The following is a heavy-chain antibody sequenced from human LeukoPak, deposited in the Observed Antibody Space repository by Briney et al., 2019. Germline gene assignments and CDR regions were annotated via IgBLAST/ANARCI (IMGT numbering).Heavy chain of an antibody. V-gene: IGHV4-59*01. CDR1: GGSISNYY. CDR2: IYYSGST. D-gene: IGHD2-8*02. Sequence: SETLSLTCTVSGGSISNYYRSWIRQPRGKGLEWIGYIYYSGSTNYNPSLKSRVTISVDTSKNRFSLKLTSGTAADTAVYYCARGGRTADYWGQGTLVTVSS. CDR3: ARGGRTADY. J-gene: IGHJ4*02.